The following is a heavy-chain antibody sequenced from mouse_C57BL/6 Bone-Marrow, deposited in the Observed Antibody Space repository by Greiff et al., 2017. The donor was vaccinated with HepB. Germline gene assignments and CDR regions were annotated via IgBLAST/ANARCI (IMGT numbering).Heavy chain of an antibody. V-gene: IGHV1-50*01. CDR2: IDPSDNYT. CDR1: GYTFTSYW. J-gene: IGHJ3*01. CDR3: ARSTTVVSY. D-gene: IGHD1-1*01. Sequence: QVQLQQPGAELVKPGASVKLSCKASGYTFTSYWMQWVKQRPGQGLEWIGEIDPSDNYTNYNQKFKGKATLTVDTSSSTAYMQLSSLTSEDSAVYYCARSTTVVSYWGQGTLVTVSA.